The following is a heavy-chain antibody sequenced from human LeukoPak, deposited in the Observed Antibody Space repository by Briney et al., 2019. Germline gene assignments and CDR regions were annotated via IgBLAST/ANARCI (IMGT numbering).Heavy chain of an antibody. CDR2: IKQDGSEK. CDR3: ARNLPFYDSSGLPDYFDY. D-gene: IGHD3-22*01. J-gene: IGHJ4*02. CDR1: GFTFSSYW. V-gene: IGHV3-7*01. Sequence: GGSLRLSCAASGFTFSSYWMSWVRQAPGKGLEWVANIKQDGSEKYYVDSVKGRFTISRDNAKNSLYLQMNNLRAEDTAVYYCARNLPFYDSSGLPDYFDYWGQGTLVTVSS.